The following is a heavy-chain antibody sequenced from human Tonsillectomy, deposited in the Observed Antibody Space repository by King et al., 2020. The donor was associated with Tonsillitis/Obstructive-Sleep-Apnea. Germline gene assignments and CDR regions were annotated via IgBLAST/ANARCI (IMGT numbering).Heavy chain of an antibody. J-gene: IGHJ4*02. CDR2: ISYDGSNK. CDR3: ARGSYDFWSGNVDY. D-gene: IGHD3-3*01. Sequence: VQLVESGGGVVQPGRSLRLSCAASGFTFSSYAMHWVRQAPGKGLEWVAVISYDGSNKYYADSVKGRFTISRDNSKNTLYLQMNTLRAEDTAVYYFARGSYDFWSGNVDYWGQGTLVTVSS. V-gene: IGHV3-30*04. CDR1: GFTFSSYA.